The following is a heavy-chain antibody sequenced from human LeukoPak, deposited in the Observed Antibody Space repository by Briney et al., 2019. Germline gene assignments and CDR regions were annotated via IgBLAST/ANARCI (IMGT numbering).Heavy chain of an antibody. CDR3: ARGGFTMVRGVTPADY. CDR2: MNPNSGNT. D-gene: IGHD3-10*01. V-gene: IGHV1-8*01. J-gene: IGHJ4*02. CDR1: GYTFTSYD. Sequence: ASVKVSCKASGYTFTSYDINWVRQATGQGLEWMGWMNPNSGNTGYAQKFQGRVTMTRNTSISTAYMELSSLRSEGTAVYYCARGGFTMVRGVTPADYWGQGTLVTVSS.